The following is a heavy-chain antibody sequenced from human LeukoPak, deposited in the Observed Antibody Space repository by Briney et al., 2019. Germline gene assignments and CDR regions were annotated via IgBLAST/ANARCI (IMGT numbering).Heavy chain of an antibody. D-gene: IGHD5-24*01. V-gene: IGHV3-30*03. Sequence: GGSLRLSCAASGFTFSSYGMHWVRQAPGKGLEWVAVISYDGSNKYYADSVKSRFTISRDNSKNTLYLQMNSLRAEDTAVYYCARHGEERWLQLQYYFDYWGQGTLVTVSS. CDR3: ARHGEERWLQLQYYFDY. J-gene: IGHJ4*02. CDR1: GFTFSSYG. CDR2: ISYDGSNK.